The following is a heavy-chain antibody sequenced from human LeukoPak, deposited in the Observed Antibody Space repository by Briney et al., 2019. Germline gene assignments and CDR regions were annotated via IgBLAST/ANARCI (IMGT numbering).Heavy chain of an antibody. V-gene: IGHV4-39*07. D-gene: IGHD5-24*01. J-gene: IGHJ4*02. CDR1: GGSISSSNYY. CDR2: IYYSGNT. CDR3: ARGVRDGYNYGLIDY. Sequence: PSETLSLTCTVSGGSISSSNYYWGWIRQPPGKGLEWIGSIYYSGNTYYNPSLKSRVTISVDTSKNQFSLKLSSVTAADTAVYYCARGVRDGYNYGLIDYWGQGTLVTVSS.